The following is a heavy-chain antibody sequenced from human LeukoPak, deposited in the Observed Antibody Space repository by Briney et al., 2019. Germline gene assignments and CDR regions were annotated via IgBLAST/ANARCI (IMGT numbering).Heavy chain of an antibody. V-gene: IGHV3-30*03. CDR1: GFTFSSYG. D-gene: IGHD3-22*01. J-gene: IGHJ3*02. CDR2: ISYDGSNK. CDR3: ARKDSSMAFDI. Sequence: GGSLRLSCAASGFTFSSYGMHWVRQAPGKGLEWVAVISYDGSNKYYADSVKGRFTISRDNSKNTLYLQMNSLRAEDTAVYYCARKDSSMAFDIWGQGTMVTVSS.